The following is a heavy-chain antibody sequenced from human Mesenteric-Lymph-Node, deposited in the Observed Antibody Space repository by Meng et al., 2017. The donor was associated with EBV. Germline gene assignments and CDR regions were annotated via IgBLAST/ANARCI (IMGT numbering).Heavy chain of an antibody. CDR2: IYWDGEE. CDR3: AHSFTTSGNWFDY. V-gene: IGHV2-5*02. J-gene: IGHJ5*01. CDR1: GFSIGTTGVA. D-gene: IGHD2/OR15-2a*01. Sequence: QITLKESGPTLVKPTQTLTLTCTLSGFSIGTTGVAVGWIRQPPGQALEWLALIYWDGEEHYSPSLKSRLTITKDTSKNQVILTMTKVYPVDTATYYCAHSFTTSGNWFDYWGQGALVTVSS.